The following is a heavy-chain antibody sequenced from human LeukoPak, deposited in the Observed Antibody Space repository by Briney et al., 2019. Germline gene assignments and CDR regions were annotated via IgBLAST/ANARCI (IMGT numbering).Heavy chain of an antibody. J-gene: IGHJ5*02. CDR1: GGSISSSTSS. V-gene: IGHV4-39*07. CDR3: ARSPGIVVVTGLNEDNWFDP. CDR2: FYQSGDT. Sequence: SETLSLTCTVSGGSISSSTSSWGWLRQPPGDGLEWIGNFYQSGDTYYNPSLKSRVSISVDTSKNQLSLRLNSVTAADTAVYFCARSPGIVVVTGLNEDNWFDPWGQGTLVTVSS. D-gene: IGHD2-21*02.